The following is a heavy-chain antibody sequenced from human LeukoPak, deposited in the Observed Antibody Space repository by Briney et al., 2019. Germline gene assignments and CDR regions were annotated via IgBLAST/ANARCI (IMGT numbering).Heavy chain of an antibody. CDR1: GGSFSGYY. CDR3: ARSRVFWSGYPFDY. CDR2: INHSGST. D-gene: IGHD3-3*01. Sequence: SETLSLTCAVYGGSFSGYYWSWIRQPPGKGLEWIGEINHSGSTNYNPSLKSRVTISVDTSKNQFSLKLSSVTAADTAVYYCARSRVFWSGYPFDYWGQGTLVTVSS. V-gene: IGHV4-34*01. J-gene: IGHJ4*02.